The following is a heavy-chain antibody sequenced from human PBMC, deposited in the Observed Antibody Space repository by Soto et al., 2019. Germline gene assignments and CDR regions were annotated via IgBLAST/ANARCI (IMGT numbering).Heavy chain of an antibody. CDR1: GDSISSYY. D-gene: IGHD3-3*01. CDR2: IYYSGST. Sequence: ETLSLTCTVSGDSISSYYWSWIRQPPGKGLEWIGYIYYSGSTTYNPSLQSRLTISIDTSKNQFSLNLRSVTAADTAVYYCERWFGVVTLNYFDYWGQGNLVPGPS. V-gene: IGHV4-59*01. J-gene: IGHJ4*02. CDR3: ERWFGVVTLNYFDY.